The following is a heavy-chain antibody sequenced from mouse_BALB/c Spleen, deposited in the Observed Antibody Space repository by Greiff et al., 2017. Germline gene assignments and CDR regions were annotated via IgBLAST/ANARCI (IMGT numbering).Heavy chain of an antibody. Sequence: VHVKQSGPELVKPGPSVKISCKTSGYTFTEYTMHWVHQSHGKSLEWIGGIKPNNGGTSYNQKFKGQATLTVDKSSSTAYMELRSLTSEDAAVYYCARSGYGSGYGYFDVWGAGTTVTVSS. CDR3: ARSGYGSGYGYFDV. D-gene: IGHD3-1*01. V-gene: IGHV1-18*01. J-gene: IGHJ1*01. CDR1: GYTFTEYT. CDR2: IKPNNGGT.